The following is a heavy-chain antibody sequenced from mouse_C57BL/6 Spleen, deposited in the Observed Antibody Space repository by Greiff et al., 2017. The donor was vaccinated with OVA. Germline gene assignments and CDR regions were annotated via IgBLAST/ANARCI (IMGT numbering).Heavy chain of an antibody. V-gene: IGHV1-72*01. D-gene: IGHD1-1*01. CDR3: AREGYGSSRHYYAMDY. J-gene: IGHJ4*01. CDR2: IDPNSGGT. Sequence: QVQLQQPGAELVKPGASVKLSCKASGYTFTSYWMHWVKQRPGRGLEWIGRIDPNSGGTKYNEKFKSKATLTVDKPSSTAYMQLSSLTSEGSAVYLCAREGYGSSRHYYAMDYWGQGTSVTVSS. CDR1: GYTFTSYW.